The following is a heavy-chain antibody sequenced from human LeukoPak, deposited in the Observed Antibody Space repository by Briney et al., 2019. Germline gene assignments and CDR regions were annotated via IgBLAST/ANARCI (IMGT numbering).Heavy chain of an antibody. J-gene: IGHJ3*02. Sequence: GESLKISCKGSGYSFTSYWIGWVRQMPGKGLEWMGIIYPGDSDTRYSPSFQGQVTISADKSISTAYLQWSSLKASDTAMYYCARQKYSSSHGDAFDIWGQGTMVTVSS. CDR2: IYPGDSDT. CDR1: GYSFTSYW. V-gene: IGHV5-51*01. CDR3: ARQKYSSSHGDAFDI. D-gene: IGHD6-13*01.